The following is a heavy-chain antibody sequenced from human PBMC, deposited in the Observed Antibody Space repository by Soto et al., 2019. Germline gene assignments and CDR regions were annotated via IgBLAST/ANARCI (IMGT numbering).Heavy chain of an antibody. CDR2: IYSGGSS. CDR1: GFSVSDNY. D-gene: IGHD6-13*01. J-gene: IGHJ4*02. Sequence: EVQLVETGGGLIQPGGSLRLSCGVSGFSVSDNYMTWVRQAPGKGLEWVSIIYSGGSSFHIDSVKDRFSVSRDTSKNTVFLQMNSLRPEDTAVYYCARRVSSWWYFDRWGQGTQVTVSS. CDR3: ARRVSSWWYFDR. V-gene: IGHV3-53*02.